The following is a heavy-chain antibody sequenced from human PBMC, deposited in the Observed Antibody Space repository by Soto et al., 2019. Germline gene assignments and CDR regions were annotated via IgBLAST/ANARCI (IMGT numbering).Heavy chain of an antibody. V-gene: IGHV4-59*12. D-gene: IGHD5-18*01. CDR1: GGSIRSYY. J-gene: IGHJ5*02. CDR2: VYHSGTT. Sequence: PSETLSLTCTVSGGSIRSYYWSWIRQPPGKGLEWIGYVYHSGTTNYNPSLQGRVTMSIDTSKNQFSLMLTSVTAADTAVYYCTRVATAVPSWGRGVLVTVSS. CDR3: TRVATAVPS.